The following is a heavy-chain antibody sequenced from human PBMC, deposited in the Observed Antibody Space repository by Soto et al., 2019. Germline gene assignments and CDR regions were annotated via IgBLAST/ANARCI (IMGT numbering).Heavy chain of an antibody. Sequence: SETLSLTCTVSGGSISSSSYYWGWIRQPPGKGLEWIGSIYYSGSTYYNPSLKSRVTISVDTSKNQFSLKLSSVTAADTAVYYCASWDYGDYAYFDYWGQGTLVTVSS. CDR3: ASWDYGDYAYFDY. CDR2: IYYSGST. V-gene: IGHV4-39*01. CDR1: GGSISSSSYY. D-gene: IGHD4-17*01. J-gene: IGHJ4*02.